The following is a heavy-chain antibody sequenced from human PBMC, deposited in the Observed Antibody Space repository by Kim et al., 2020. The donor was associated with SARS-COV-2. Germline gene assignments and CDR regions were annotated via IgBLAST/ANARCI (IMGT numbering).Heavy chain of an antibody. V-gene: IGHV3-33*05. CDR1: GFTFSSYG. Sequence: GGSLRLSCAASGFTFSSYGMHWVRQAPGKGLEWVAVISYDGSNKYYADSVKGRFTISRDNSKNTLYLQMNSLRAEDTAVYYCARDPSFDYWGQGTLVTVSS. CDR3: ARDPSFDY. CDR2: ISYDGSNK. J-gene: IGHJ4*02.